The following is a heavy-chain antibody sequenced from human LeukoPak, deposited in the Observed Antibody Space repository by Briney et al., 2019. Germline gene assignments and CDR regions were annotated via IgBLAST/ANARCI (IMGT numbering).Heavy chain of an antibody. V-gene: IGHV4-30-2*01. CDR3: AREGLLDAFDI. CDR1: GGSITSGGYY. CDR2: IFSTGIT. Sequence: PSETLSLTCTVSGGSITSGGYYWSWIRQTPGKGLEWIGYIFSTGITYSNPSLESRVTISVDRSKNQLSLRLTSVTAADTAVYYCAREGLLDAFDIWGQGTMVTVSS. J-gene: IGHJ3*02. D-gene: IGHD1-26*01.